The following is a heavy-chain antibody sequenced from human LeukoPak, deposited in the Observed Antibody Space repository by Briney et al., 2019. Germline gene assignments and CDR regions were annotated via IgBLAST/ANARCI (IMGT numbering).Heavy chain of an antibody. V-gene: IGHV3-7*04. D-gene: IGHD1-26*01. CDR1: GFTFSRYW. J-gene: IGHJ4*02. Sequence: GGSLRLSCAASGFTFSRYWMSSVRQAPGKGLEWVGNIEEDGSEKYYVDSVKGRFTISRDNAKNSLYLQMNSLRAEDTAVYYCARDCVIVGAPCYDYWGQGTLVTVSS. CDR2: IEEDGSEK. CDR3: ARDCVIVGAPCYDY.